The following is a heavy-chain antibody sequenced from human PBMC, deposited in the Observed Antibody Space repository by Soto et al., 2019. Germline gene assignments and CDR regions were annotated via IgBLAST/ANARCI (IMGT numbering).Heavy chain of an antibody. D-gene: IGHD4-4*01. V-gene: IGHV5-51*01. CDR1: GYSFTIYW. J-gene: IGHJ3*02. CDR3: ARGTTVTTPGAFDI. CDR2: IYPGDSDT. Sequence: GESLKISCNGSGYSFTIYWIGWVRQMPGKGLEWVGIIYPGDSDTRYSPSFQGQVTISADKSISTAYLQWSSLKASDTAMYYCARGTTVTTPGAFDIWGQGRMVTVSS.